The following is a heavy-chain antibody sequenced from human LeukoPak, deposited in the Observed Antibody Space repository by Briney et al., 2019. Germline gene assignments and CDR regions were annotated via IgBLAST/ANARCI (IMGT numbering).Heavy chain of an antibody. J-gene: IGHJ6*02. CDR1: GFTFSSYA. CDR2: ISGSGGSK. Sequence: PGGSLRLSCAASGFTFSSYAMNWVRQAPGKGLEWVSTISGSGGSKHYADSVAGRFTISRDNSKNTVYLQMNSLRAEDTAIYYCAKLTSASGAYGVDVWGQGTTVTVSS. V-gene: IGHV3-23*01. CDR3: AKLTSASGAYGVDV. D-gene: IGHD3-10*01.